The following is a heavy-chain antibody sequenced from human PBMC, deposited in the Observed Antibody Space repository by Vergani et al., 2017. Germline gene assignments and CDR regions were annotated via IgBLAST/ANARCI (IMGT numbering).Heavy chain of an antibody. CDR1: GGSISSYY. J-gene: IGHJ4*02. CDR3: ARHKGGWFDFDY. D-gene: IGHD6-19*01. CDR2: IYYSGST. Sequence: QVQLQESGPGLVKPSETLSLTCTVSGGSISSYYWSWIRRPPGKGLEWIGYIYYSGSTNYNPSLKSRVTISGDTSKNQFSLKLSSVTAADTAVYYCARHKGGWFDFDYWGQGTLVTVSS. V-gene: IGHV4-59*08.